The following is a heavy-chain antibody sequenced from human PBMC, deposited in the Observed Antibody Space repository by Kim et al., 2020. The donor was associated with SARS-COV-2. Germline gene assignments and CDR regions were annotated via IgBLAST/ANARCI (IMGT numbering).Heavy chain of an antibody. CDR1: YNGLLSYG. CDR2: ISGLNGNT. Sequence: ASVKVSCKVPYNGLLSYGISWLRQAPGQGLEWMGWISGLNGNTYIAQKFQGRFVMTTETSTRTAYMELRSLRSDDTAVYYCAKPSYGGGTYYRHGVGMDV. J-gene: IGHJ6*01. D-gene: IGHD3-10*01. CDR3: AKPSYGGGTYYRHGVGMDV. V-gene: IGHV1-18*01.